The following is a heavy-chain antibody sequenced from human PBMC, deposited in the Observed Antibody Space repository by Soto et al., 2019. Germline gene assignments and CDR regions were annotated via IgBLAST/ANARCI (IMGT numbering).Heavy chain of an antibody. CDR3: AKARYCSGGSCYFAIDY. CDR2: ISGSGGST. J-gene: IGHJ4*02. CDR1: GVNFSSYA. V-gene: IGHV3-23*01. D-gene: IGHD2-15*01. Sequence: GRLLRDSCAVSGVNFSSYAMSWVSKAPGKGLEWVSAISGSGGSTYYADSVKGRFTISRDNSKNTLYLQMNSLRAEDTAVYYCAKARYCSGGSCYFAIDYWGQGTLVTVSS.